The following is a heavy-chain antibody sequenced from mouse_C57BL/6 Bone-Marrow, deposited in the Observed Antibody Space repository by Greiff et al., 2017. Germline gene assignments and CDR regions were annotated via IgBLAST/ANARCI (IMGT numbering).Heavy chain of an antibody. CDR2: ISDGGSYT. J-gene: IGHJ1*03. V-gene: IGHV5-4*01. CDR3: ARDKAGKGPHWYFDV. Sequence: EVMLVESGGGLVKPGGSLKLSCAASGFTFSSYAMSWVRQTPDKRLEWVATISDGGSYTYYPDNVKGRFTISRDNAKNNLYLQMSHLKSEDTAMYYCARDKAGKGPHWYFDVGGTGTTVTVSS. CDR1: GFTFSSYA. D-gene: IGHD1-3*01.